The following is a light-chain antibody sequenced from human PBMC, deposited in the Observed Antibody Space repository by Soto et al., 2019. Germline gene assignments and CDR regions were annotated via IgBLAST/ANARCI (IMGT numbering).Light chain of an antibody. CDR1: QSISIW. Sequence: DIHMTQSPSTLSASVGDRVTITCRASQSISIWLAWYQQRPGKAPNLLIYKTSSLETGVPSRFCGHGSGTEFPLTISSLQPDDFATYYCQQWTDYSWTFGQGTKVEVK. CDR3: QQWTDYSWT. CDR2: KTS. J-gene: IGKJ1*01. V-gene: IGKV1-5*03.